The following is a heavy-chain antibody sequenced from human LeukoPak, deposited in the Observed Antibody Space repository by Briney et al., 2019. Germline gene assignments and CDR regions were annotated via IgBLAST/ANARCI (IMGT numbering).Heavy chain of an antibody. CDR2: ISGGGST. J-gene: IGHJ3*02. CDR1: GFTLRSYG. D-gene: IGHD3-10*01. Sequence: GGSLRLSCAASGFTLRSYGMNWVRQAPGKGLEWVSGISGGGSTYYADSVKGRFTISRDNSKNTLYLQMNSLRAEDTAVYYCAKGYYGSGSYSYAFDIWGQGTMVTVSS. CDR3: AKGYYGSGSYSYAFDI. V-gene: IGHV3-23*01.